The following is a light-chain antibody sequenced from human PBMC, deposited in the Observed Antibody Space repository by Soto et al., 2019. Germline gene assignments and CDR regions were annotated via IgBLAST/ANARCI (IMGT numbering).Light chain of an antibody. V-gene: IGKV3-20*01. CDR3: QQYGSSWWT. CDR1: QSVSSSY. Sequence: EIVLTQSPGTLSLSPGERATLSCRASQSVSSSYLAWYQQKPGQAPRLLIYGASSRATGIPDRFSGSGSGTNFTLTISRLKPEDFAVYYCQQYGSSWWTFGQGTKVEIK. J-gene: IGKJ1*01. CDR2: GAS.